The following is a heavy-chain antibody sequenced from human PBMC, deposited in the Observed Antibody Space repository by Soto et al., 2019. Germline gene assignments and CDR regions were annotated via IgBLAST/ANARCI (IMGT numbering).Heavy chain of an antibody. J-gene: IGHJ4*02. CDR2: ISYDGSNT. D-gene: IGHD3-10*01. V-gene: IGHV3-30-3*01. Sequence: QVQLVESGGGVVQPGRSLRVSCSASGFIFSAYAMHWVRQAPGKGLEWVAVISYDGSNTYYADSVKGRFTISRDNSKNTLYLHMNSLRAEDTAMYYSARESRGVGSPVRKVGLSHWGQGTLVTVSS. CDR3: ARESRGVGSPVRKVGLSH. CDR1: GFIFSAYA.